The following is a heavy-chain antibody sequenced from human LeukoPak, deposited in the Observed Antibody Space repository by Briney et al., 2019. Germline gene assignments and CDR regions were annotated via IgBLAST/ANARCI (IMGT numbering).Heavy chain of an antibody. CDR3: ARVPSWDDFWSGNWWFDP. D-gene: IGHD3-3*01. CDR2: IRYDGSNK. CDR1: GFTFSSYG. V-gene: IGHV3-30*02. Sequence: PGGSLRLSCAASGFTFSSYGMHWVRQAPGKGLEWVAFIRYDGSNKYYADSVKGRFTISRDNSKNTLYLQMNRLRAEDTAVYYCARVPSWDDFWSGNWWFDPWGQGTLVTVSS. J-gene: IGHJ5*02.